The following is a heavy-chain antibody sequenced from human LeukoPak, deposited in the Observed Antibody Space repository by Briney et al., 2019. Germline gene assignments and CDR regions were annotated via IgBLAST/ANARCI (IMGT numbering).Heavy chain of an antibody. V-gene: IGHV1-18*01. CDR2: ISAYNGNS. D-gene: IGHD1-1*01. CDR3: AREAQQLVTIYFDY. CDR1: GYTFTSYG. J-gene: IGHJ4*02. Sequence: VASVKVSCKASGYTFTSYGISWVRQAPGQGLEVMGWISAYNGNSYYAQNLQGRVTMTTDTSTSTAYMEPRSLRSDDTAVYYCAREAQQLVTIYFDYWGQGTLVTVSS.